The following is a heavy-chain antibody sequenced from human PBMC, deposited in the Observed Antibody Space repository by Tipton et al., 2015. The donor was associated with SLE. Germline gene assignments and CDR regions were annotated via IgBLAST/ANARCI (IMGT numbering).Heavy chain of an antibody. D-gene: IGHD1-1*01. CDR2: VYDGDNT. J-gene: IGHJ4*02. CDR1: GFTVSSTH. CDR3: TRDERGPFDY. Sequence: SLRLSCAVSGFTVSSTHMSWVRQAPGKGLECVAIVYDGDNTNYPDSVKGRFTISRDNSKNTLSLHMNSLTTGDTAIYYCTRDERGPFDYWGQGFLVAVSS. V-gene: IGHV3-53*05.